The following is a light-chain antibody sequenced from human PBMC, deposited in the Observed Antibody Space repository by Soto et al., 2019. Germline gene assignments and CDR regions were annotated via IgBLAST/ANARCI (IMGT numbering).Light chain of an antibody. J-gene: IGKJ5*01. Sequence: EIVMTQSPATLSVSPGETATLSCRASQSISIGLAWYRQKPGQPPRLLIYGASTRATGTPARFSGSGSGTEFTLTISSLQSEDFALYYCQQYNKWPLITFGQGTRLEIK. CDR2: GAS. CDR3: QQYNKWPLIT. CDR1: QSISIG. V-gene: IGKV3D-15*01.